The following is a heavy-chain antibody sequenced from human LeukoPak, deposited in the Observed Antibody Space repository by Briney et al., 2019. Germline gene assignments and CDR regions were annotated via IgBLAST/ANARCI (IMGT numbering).Heavy chain of an antibody. Sequence: SETLSLTCTVAGGSINSGTYYWSWIRQPAGKGLEWIGRISTSGSTNYNPSLKSRVTMSVDTSKNQFSLMLSSVTAADTAVYFCTRDSSGYDWFYDYWGQGTLVTVSS. CDR2: ISTSGST. J-gene: IGHJ4*02. D-gene: IGHD5-12*01. V-gene: IGHV4-61*02. CDR3: TRDSSGYDWFYDY. CDR1: GGSINSGTYY.